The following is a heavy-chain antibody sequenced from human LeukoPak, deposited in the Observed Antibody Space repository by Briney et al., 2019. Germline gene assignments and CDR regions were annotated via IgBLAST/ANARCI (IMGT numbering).Heavy chain of an antibody. Sequence: PGGSLRLSCAASGSTFRSYWMHWVRQAPGKGLVWVSRINSDGRSTSYADSVKGRFTISRDNAKNTLYLQMNSLRAEDTALYYCARDGVYGGSGYDYWGQGTRVTVSS. CDR3: ARDGVYGGSGYDY. CDR1: GSTFRSYW. D-gene: IGHD3-22*01. V-gene: IGHV3-74*01. CDR2: INSDGRST. J-gene: IGHJ4*02.